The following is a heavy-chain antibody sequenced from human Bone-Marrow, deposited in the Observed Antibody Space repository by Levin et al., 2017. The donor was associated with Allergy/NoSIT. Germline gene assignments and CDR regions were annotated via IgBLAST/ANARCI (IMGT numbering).Heavy chain of an antibody. V-gene: IGHV3-49*03. Sequence: PGGSLRLSCSASGFPFVDYVMSWFRQTPGKGLEWVGFIRSKAYGGTIEYAASVKGRITISRDDSKSIAYLQMNSLKIEDTGVYYCTKWFSNYDYYYYGMDIWGQGTTVTVS. CDR3: TKWFSNYDYYYYGMDI. D-gene: IGHD3-22*01. CDR2: IRSKAYGGTI. J-gene: IGHJ6*02. CDR1: GFPFVDYV.